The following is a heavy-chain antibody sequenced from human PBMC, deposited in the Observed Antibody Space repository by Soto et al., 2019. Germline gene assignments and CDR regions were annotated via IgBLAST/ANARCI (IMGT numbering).Heavy chain of an antibody. CDR2: IWYDGSNK. V-gene: IGHV3-33*01. CDR1: GFTFSSYG. CDR3: ARAEYYDSSGYPPDY. J-gene: IGHJ4*02. D-gene: IGHD3-22*01. Sequence: QVQLVESGGGVVQPGRSLRLSCAASGFTFSSYGMHWVHQAPGKGLEWVAVIWYDGSNKYYADSVKGRFTISRDNSKNTLYLQMNSLRAEDTAVYYCARAEYYDSSGYPPDYWGQGTLVTVSS.